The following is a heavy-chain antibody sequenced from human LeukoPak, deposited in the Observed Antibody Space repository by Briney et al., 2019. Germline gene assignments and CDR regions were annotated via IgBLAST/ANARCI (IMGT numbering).Heavy chain of an antibody. V-gene: IGHV3-64*01. CDR1: GFTFSSYA. D-gene: IGHD5-24*01. J-gene: IGHJ3*02. CDR2: ISSNGGST. CDR3: ARGVEMATTIGGAFDI. Sequence: PGGSLRLSCAASGFTFSSYAMHWVRQAPGKGLEYVSAISSNGGSTYYANSVKGRFTISRDNSKNTLYLQMGSLRAEDMAVYYCARGVEMATTIGGAFDIWGQGTMVTVSS.